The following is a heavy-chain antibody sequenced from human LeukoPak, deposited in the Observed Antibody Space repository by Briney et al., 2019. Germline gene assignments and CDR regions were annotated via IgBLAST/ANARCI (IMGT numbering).Heavy chain of an antibody. D-gene: IGHD5-18*01. CDR1: GFTFSSYS. V-gene: IGHV3-48*04. Sequence: GGSLRLSCAASGFTFSSYSMNWVRQAPGKGLEWVSYISGSSSTIYYADSVKGRFTISRDNAKNSLYLQMNSLRAEDTAVYYCARDGFGGYSYGSGLYYYYYYYMDVWGKGTTVTVSS. CDR2: ISGSSSTI. J-gene: IGHJ6*03. CDR3: ARDGFGGYSYGSGLYYYYYYYMDV.